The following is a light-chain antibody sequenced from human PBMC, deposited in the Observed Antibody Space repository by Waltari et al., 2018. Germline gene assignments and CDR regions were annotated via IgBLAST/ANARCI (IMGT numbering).Light chain of an antibody. J-gene: IGLJ2*01. CDR3: SSQSTKNGVI. CDR1: SSDVGGDDS. CDR2: AVN. Sequence: QSALTQPASVSGSPGQSITISCTGSSSDVGGDDSVSWYEDHPGQAPKVIIYAVNKRPSGVSDRFSGSEAGNTASLTISGLQAEDEATFYCSSQSTKNGVIFGGGTKVTVL. V-gene: IGLV2-14*03.